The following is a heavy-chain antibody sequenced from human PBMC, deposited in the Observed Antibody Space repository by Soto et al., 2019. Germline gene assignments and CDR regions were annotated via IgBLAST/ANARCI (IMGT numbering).Heavy chain of an antibody. V-gene: IGHV3-30-3*01. CDR2: ISYDGSNK. J-gene: IGHJ3*02. Sequence: LRLSCAASGFTFSSYAMHWVRQAPGKGLEWVAVISYDGSNKYYADSVKGRFTISRDNSKNTLYLQMNSLRAEDTAVYYCARDESGYCSGGSCYPGAFDIWGQGTMVTVSS. D-gene: IGHD2-15*01. CDR1: GFTFSSYA. CDR3: ARDESGYCSGGSCYPGAFDI.